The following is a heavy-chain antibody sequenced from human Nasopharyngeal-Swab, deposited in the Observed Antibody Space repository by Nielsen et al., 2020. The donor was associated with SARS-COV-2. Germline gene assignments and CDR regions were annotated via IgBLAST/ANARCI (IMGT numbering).Heavy chain of an antibody. CDR3: ARGRRRYFYYDYVWGSYPVGGYFDY. CDR1: GYTFTSSG. V-gene: IGHV1-18*04. CDR2: LSAYNGNT. Sequence: ASVKVSCKASGYTFTSSGIRWVRQAPGQGLEWMGWLSAYNGNTNYAQKLQGRVTMTTDTSTSTAYMELRSLRSDDTAVYYCARGRRRYFYYDYVWGSYPVGGYFDYWGQGTLVTVSS. J-gene: IGHJ4*02. D-gene: IGHD3-16*02.